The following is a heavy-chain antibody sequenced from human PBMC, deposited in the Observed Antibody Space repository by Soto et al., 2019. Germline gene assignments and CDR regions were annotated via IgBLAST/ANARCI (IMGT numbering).Heavy chain of an antibody. CDR3: ARSYGDYVYYWYFDL. J-gene: IGHJ2*01. V-gene: IGHV3-48*02. D-gene: IGHD4-17*01. CDR1: GFTFSSYA. CDR2: ISGSGTI. Sequence: GGSLRLSCAASGFTFSSYAMSWVRQAPGKGLEWVSAISGSGTIYYADSVKGRFTISRDNAKNSLYLQMNSLRDEDTAVYYCARSYGDYVYYWYFDLWGRGTLVTVSS.